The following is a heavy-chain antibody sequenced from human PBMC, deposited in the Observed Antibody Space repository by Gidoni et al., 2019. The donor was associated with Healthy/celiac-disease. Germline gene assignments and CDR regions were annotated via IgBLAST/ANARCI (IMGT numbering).Heavy chain of an antibody. J-gene: IGHJ6*02. Sequence: QVQLVESGGGVVKPGRSRRVSWAESGFTGRSDGMHWVRQAPGKGRGVFSVFWYAGSNTYYSASVKGRFTISRDNSKNTLYLQMNRLRAEDTAVYYCAREDYDYVWGSQDARSGMDVWGQGTTVTVSS. V-gene: IGHV3-33*01. CDR1: GFTGRSDG. CDR2: FWYAGSNT. D-gene: IGHD3-16*01. CDR3: AREDYDYVWGSQDARSGMDV.